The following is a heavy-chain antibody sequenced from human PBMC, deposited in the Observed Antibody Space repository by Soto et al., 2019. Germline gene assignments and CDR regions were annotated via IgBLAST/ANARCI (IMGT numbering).Heavy chain of an antibody. CDR1: GFTFSDHY. V-gene: IGHV3-72*01. J-gene: IGHJ6*02. CDR2: TRNRADSYTT. Sequence: EVQLVESGGGLVQPGGSLRLSCAASGFTFSDHYMDWVRLAPGKGLEWVGRTRNRADSYTTEYAASVKGRFTISRDDSENSLYLQMNSLKAEDTDVYYCATVHLVPVYYYYGMDVWGRGTTVTVSS. CDR3: ATVHLVPVYYYYGMDV. D-gene: IGHD3-3*02.